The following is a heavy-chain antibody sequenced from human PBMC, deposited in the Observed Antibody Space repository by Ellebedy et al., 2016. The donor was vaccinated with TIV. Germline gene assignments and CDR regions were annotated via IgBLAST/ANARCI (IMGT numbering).Heavy chain of an antibody. CDR3: ARPEASYSSSWYRGPGAFDI. D-gene: IGHD6-13*01. CDR2: IYYSGST. Sequence: SETLSLXCTVSGGSISSSSYYWGWIRQPPGKGLEWIGSIYYSGSTYYNPSLKSRVTISVDTSKNQFSLKLSSVTAADTAVYYCARPEASYSSSWYRGPGAFDIWGQGTMVTVSS. J-gene: IGHJ3*02. V-gene: IGHV4-39*01. CDR1: GGSISSSSYY.